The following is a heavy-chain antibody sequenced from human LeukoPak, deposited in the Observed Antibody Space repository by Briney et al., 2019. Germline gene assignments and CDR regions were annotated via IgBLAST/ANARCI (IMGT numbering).Heavy chain of an antibody. V-gene: IGHV1-18*01. J-gene: IGHJ3*02. Sequence: ASVKVSCKASGYTFTSYGISWVRQAPGQGLEWMGWISAYNGNTNYAQKLQGRVTMTTDTSTSTAYMELRSLRSDDTAVYYCARIVGATEFDASDIWGQGTMVTVSS. CDR1: GYTFTSYG. CDR3: ARIVGATEFDASDI. D-gene: IGHD1-26*01. CDR2: ISAYNGNT.